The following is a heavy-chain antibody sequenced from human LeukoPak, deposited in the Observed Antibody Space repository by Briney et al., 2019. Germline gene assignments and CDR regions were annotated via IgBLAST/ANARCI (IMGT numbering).Heavy chain of an antibody. V-gene: IGHV4-31*03. J-gene: IGHJ5*02. CDR2: IYYSGST. Sequence: SETLSLTCTVSGGSISSGGYYWSRIRQHPGKGLEWIGYIYYSGSTYYNPSLKSRVTISVDTSKNQFSLKLSSVTAADTAVYYCARAHRYCSSTSCYTWFDPWGQGTLVTVSS. CDR1: GGSISSGGYY. CDR3: ARAHRYCSSTSCYTWFDP. D-gene: IGHD2-2*02.